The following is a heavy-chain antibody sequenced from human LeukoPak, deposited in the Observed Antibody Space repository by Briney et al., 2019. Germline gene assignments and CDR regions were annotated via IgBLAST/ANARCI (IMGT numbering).Heavy chain of an antibody. V-gene: IGHV1-2*02. J-gene: IGHJ6*02. CDR1: EDTFTGYY. D-gene: IGHD2-2*01. CDR3: ATDHCTRTNCYEDYYHGMDV. Sequence: ASVRVSCKASEDTFTGYYIHWVRQAPGQGLEWMGWVNPNDGVTEYAQEFQGRVTMTRDTSLSTAYMELSRLRSDDTAVYYCATDHCTRTNCYEDYYHGMDVWGHGTTVTVSS. CDR2: VNPNDGVT.